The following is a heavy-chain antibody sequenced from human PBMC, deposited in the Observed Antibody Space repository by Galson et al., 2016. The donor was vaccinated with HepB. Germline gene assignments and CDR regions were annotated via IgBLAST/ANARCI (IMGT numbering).Heavy chain of an antibody. J-gene: IGHJ4*02. CDR2: INQDGGEK. V-gene: IGHV3-7*01. CDR1: GFTFSNYW. Sequence: SLRLSCAASGFTFSNYWMSWVRQAPGKGLEWVANINQDGGEKYYVDSVKGRFTISRDNAKNSLYLQMNSLRAEDTAVYYCARDGSPGSSWYWYWGQGTLVTVSS. D-gene: IGHD6-13*01. CDR3: ARDGSPGSSWYWY.